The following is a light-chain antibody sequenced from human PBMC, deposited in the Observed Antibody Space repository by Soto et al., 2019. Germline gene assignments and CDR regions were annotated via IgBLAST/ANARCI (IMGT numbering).Light chain of an antibody. J-gene: IGKJ4*02. CDR1: QSLLHSNGYNY. CDR2: LGS. Sequence: DIVMTQSPLSLPVTPGEPASISCRSSQSLLHSNGYNYLDWYLQKPGQSPQLLIYLGSNRASGVLDRFSGSGSGKDFTLKISRVEAEDVGVYYCMQALQTPLTFGGGTKVEIK. CDR3: MQALQTPLT. V-gene: IGKV2-28*01.